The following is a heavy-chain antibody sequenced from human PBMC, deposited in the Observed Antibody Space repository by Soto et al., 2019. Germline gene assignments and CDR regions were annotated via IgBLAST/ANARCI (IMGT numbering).Heavy chain of an antibody. CDR2: ISGSGGST. J-gene: IGHJ4*02. V-gene: IGHV3-23*01. Sequence: EVQLLESGGGLVQPGGSLRLSCAASGFTFSSYAMSWVRQAPGKGLEWVSAISGSGGSTYYADSVKGRFTIPRDNSKNTLYLQMTGLRAEETAVNSGAKINPRMAVAGGGDYWGQGTLVTVSS. CDR3: AKINPRMAVAGGGDY. CDR1: GFTFSSYA. D-gene: IGHD6-19*01.